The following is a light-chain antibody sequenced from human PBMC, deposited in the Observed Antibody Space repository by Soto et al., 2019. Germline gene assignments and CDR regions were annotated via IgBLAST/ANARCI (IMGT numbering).Light chain of an antibody. V-gene: IGKV3-11*01. CDR1: QSVNIY. J-gene: IGKJ4*01. CDR3: QQRANWPLT. CDR2: DAS. Sequence: EIVLTQSPATVSLSPGERVTLSCRASQSVNIYLAWYQQKPGQAPRLLIYDASNRATGVPARFSGSGSGTDFTLTISSLESADFAVYYCQQRANWPLTFGGGTKVEIK.